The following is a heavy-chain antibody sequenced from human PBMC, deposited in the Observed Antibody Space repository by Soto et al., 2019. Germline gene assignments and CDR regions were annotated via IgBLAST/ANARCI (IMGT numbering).Heavy chain of an antibody. D-gene: IGHD1-26*01. CDR3: ARRYTGSYYDY. V-gene: IGHV4-39*01. CDR2: IYYSGST. CDR1: GGSISTPNYY. Sequence: SETLSLTCTVSGGSISTPNYYWGWIRQPPGKGLVWIGSIYYSGSTYYNPSLKSRVTISVDTSRTQFSLRLTSLTAADTAVYYCARRYTGSYYDYWGQGTLVTVSS. J-gene: IGHJ4*02.